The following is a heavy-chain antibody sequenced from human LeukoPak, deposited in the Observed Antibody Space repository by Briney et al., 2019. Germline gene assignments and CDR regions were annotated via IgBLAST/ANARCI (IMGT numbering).Heavy chain of an antibody. V-gene: IGHV3-30-3*01. J-gene: IGHJ4*02. CDR1: GFTFSSYA. Sequence: PGRSLRLSCAASGFTFSSYAMHWVRQAPGKGLEWVAVISYDGSNKYYADSVKGRFTISRDNSKNTLYLQMNSLRAEDTAVYYCARSHFVVVTAKIDYWGQGTLVTVSS. CDR2: ISYDGSNK. CDR3: ARSHFVVVTAKIDY. D-gene: IGHD2-21*02.